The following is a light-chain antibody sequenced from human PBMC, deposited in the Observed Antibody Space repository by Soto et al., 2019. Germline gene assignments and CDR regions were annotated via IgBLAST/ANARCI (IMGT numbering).Light chain of an antibody. J-gene: IGLJ1*01. CDR1: NVGSKS. Sequence: SYELTQPPSVSVAPGQTATVTCGGNNVGSKSVHWYQQKPGQAPVLVVYDDSDRPSGIPERFSGSNSGNTATLTISRVEAGDEADYYCQVGDTSSDQGVFGTGTKLTVL. CDR3: QVGDTSSDQGV. V-gene: IGLV3-21*02. CDR2: DDS.